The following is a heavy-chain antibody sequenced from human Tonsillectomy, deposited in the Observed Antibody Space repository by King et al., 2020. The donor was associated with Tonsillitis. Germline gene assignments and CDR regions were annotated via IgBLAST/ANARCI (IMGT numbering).Heavy chain of an antibody. CDR2: IYYSGST. J-gene: IGHJ4*02. Sequence: VQLQESGPGLVKPSETLSLTCTVSGGSISSYYWSWIRQPPGKGLEWIGYIYYSGSTNYNPSLKSRVTISVDTSKNQFSLTLSSVTAADTAVYYCARRGSSSTREGFDYWGQGTLVTVSS. V-gene: IGHV4-59*08. D-gene: IGHD6-6*01. CDR1: GGSISSYY. CDR3: ARRGSSSTREGFDY.